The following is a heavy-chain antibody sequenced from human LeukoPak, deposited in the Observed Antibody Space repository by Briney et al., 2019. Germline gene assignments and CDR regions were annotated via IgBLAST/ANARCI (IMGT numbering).Heavy chain of an antibody. Sequence: GGSLRLSCAASGFTFSSYDMHWVRKAPGMGLEWVALISYDGSNKYYADSVKGRFTISRDNSKNTLYLQMNSLRAEDTAVYYCAKDMDHDYDDYGFDYWGQGTLVTVSS. CDR1: GFTFSSYD. CDR2: ISYDGSNK. D-gene: IGHD4-17*01. V-gene: IGHV3-30*18. J-gene: IGHJ4*02. CDR3: AKDMDHDYDDYGFDY.